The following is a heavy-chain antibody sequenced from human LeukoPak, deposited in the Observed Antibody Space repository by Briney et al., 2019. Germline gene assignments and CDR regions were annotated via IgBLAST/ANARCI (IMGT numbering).Heavy chain of an antibody. V-gene: IGHV3-30*18. D-gene: IGHD2-15*01. CDR1: GFTFSSYG. Sequence: GRSLRLSCAASGFTFSSYGMHWVRQAPGKGLERVAVISYDGSNKYYADSVKGRLTISRDNSKNTLYLQMNSLRAEDTAVYYCAKLGYCSGGSCSPFDYWGQGTLVTVSS. CDR2: ISYDGSNK. CDR3: AKLGYCSGGSCSPFDY. J-gene: IGHJ4*02.